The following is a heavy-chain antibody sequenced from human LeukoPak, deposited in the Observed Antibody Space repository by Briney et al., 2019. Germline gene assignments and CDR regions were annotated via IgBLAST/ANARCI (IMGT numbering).Heavy chain of an antibody. D-gene: IGHD1-26*01. CDR3: ARKWDGGHYYYMDV. CDR1: GFTFSDYY. Sequence: GGSLRLSCAASGFTFSDYYMSWIRQAPGKGLEWVSYISSSGSTIYYADSVKGRFTISRDNAKNSLYLQMNSLRAEDTAVYYCARKWDGGHYYYMDVWGKGTTVTISS. J-gene: IGHJ6*03. CDR2: ISSSGSTI. V-gene: IGHV3-11*01.